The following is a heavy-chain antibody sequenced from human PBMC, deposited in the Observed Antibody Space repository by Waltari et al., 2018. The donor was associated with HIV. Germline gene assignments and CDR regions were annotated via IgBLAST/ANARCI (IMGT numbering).Heavy chain of an antibody. CDR1: GGSIISHVYY. CDR2: VYYSGST. Sequence: QLQLQESGPGLVKPSETLSPTCTVSGGSIISHVYYWGWIRQPPGKGLEWIGSVYYSGSTYYNPSLKSRVTISVDTSKNQFYLRLRSVTAADTAVYYCAPRDYGDYQFDYWGRGTLVTVSS. V-gene: IGHV4-39*01. J-gene: IGHJ4*02. D-gene: IGHD4-17*01. CDR3: APRDYGDYQFDY.